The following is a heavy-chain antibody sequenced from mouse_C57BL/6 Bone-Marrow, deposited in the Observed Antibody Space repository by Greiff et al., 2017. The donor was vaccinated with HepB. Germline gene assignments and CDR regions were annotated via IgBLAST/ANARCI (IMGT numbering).Heavy chain of an antibody. Sequence: QVHVKQPGAELVKPGASVKMSCKASGYTFTSYWITWVKQRPGQGLEWIGDIYPGSGSTNYNEKFKSKATLTVDTSSSTAYMQLSSLTSEDSAVYYCARDYSNYGAYWGQGTLVTVSA. J-gene: IGHJ3*01. CDR2: IYPGSGST. V-gene: IGHV1-55*01. CDR3: ARDYSNYGAY. CDR1: GYTFTSYW. D-gene: IGHD2-5*01.